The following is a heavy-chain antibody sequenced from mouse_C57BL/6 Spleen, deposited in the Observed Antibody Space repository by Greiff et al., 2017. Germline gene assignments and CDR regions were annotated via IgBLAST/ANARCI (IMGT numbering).Heavy chain of an antibody. D-gene: IGHD1-1*01. CDR1: GFTFNTYA. V-gene: IGHV10-3*01. J-gene: IGHJ3*01. Sequence: EVMLVESGGGLVQPKGSLKLSCAASGFTFNTYAMHWVRQAPGKGLEWVARIRSKSSNYATYYADSVKDRFTISRDDSQSMLYLQMNNLKTEDTAMYYCVREEDYYGSSYAWFAYWGQGTLVTVSA. CDR2: IRSKSSNYAT. CDR3: VREEDYYGSSYAWFAY.